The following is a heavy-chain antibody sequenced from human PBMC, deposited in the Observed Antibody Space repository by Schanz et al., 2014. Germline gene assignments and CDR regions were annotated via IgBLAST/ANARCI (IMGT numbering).Heavy chain of an antibody. CDR3: ARDRWNYEGGIFDI. CDR2: FMPFLGIT. Sequence: QVQLVQSGAEVKKPGASVKVSCKASGYTFTGYYMHWVRQAPGQGPEWIGRFMPFLGITNLAQKFQDRVTMTADKATSTAYMELSGLRSEDTAMYYCARDRWNYEGGIFDIWGQGPMVTVSS. CDR1: GYTFTGYY. D-gene: IGHD1-7*01. V-gene: IGHV1-69*04. J-gene: IGHJ3*02.